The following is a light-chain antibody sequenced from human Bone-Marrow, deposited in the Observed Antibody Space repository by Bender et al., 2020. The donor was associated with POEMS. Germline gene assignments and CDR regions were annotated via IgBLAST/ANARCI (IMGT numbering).Light chain of an antibody. CDR1: RSDIGAYNY. CDR2: DVS. V-gene: IGLV2-14*03. Sequence: QSALTQPASVSGSPGQSITISCTGTRSDIGAYNYVSWYQQHPGKAPKLIIYDVSNRPAGVSNRFSGSKSGNTASLTISGLQAEDEANYYCASYTRGSTLVVFGGGTELTVL. CDR3: ASYTRGSTLVV. J-gene: IGLJ3*02.